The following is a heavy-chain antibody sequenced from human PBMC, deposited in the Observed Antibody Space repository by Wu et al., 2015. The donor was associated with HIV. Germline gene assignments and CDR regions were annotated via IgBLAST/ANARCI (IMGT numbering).Heavy chain of an antibody. CDR2: INPNSGRT. CDR3: AREMNYFDDGGNPHRDALDL. Sequence: QVHLVQSGDEVKKPGASVKISCKASGYTFTGFYTHWVRQAPGHGLEWMGWINPNSGRTKYAQKFQGRVTMTRDTSFGAAYLEVSSLRFDDTAVYYCAREMNYFDDGGNPHRDALDLWGQGTMVIVSS. CDR1: GYTFTGFY. J-gene: IGHJ3*01. D-gene: IGHD3-22*01. V-gene: IGHV1-2*02.